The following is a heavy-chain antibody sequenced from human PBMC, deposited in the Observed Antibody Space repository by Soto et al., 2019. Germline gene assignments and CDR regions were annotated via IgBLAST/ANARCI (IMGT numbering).Heavy chain of an antibody. CDR2: IRSKAYGGTT. D-gene: IGHD3-3*01. J-gene: IGHJ6*02. CDR3: TNFSWSGRGGNMDV. V-gene: IGHV3-49*03. CDR1: GFTFGDYA. Sequence: GGSLRLSFTASGFTFGDYAMSWFRQAPGKGLEWVGFIRSKAYGGTTEYAASVKGRFTISRDDSNTIAYLKMTSLKTEDTAVYCCTNFSWSGRGGNMDVWGQGTTVTVYS.